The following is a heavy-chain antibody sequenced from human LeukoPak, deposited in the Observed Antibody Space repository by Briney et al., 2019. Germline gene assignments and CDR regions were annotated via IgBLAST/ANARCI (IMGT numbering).Heavy chain of an antibody. CDR1: GFTFSSYS. D-gene: IGHD6-13*01. J-gene: IGHJ4*02. V-gene: IGHV3-21*01. Sequence: GGSLRLSCAASGFTFSSYSMNWVRQAPGKGLEWVSSISSSSSYIYYADSVKDRFTISRDNSKNSLYLQMNSLRAEDTAVYYCERGRSSSWSGYDYWGQGTLVTVSS. CDR2: ISSSSSYI. CDR3: ERGRSSSWSGYDY.